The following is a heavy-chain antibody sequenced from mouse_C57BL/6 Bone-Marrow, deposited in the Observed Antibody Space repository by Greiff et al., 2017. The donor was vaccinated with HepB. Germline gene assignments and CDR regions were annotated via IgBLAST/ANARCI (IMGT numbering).Heavy chain of an antibody. CDR1: GYAFTNYL. CDR2: INPGSGGT. Sequence: VQLQQSGAELVRPGTSVKVSCKASGYAFTNYLIEWVKQRPGQGLEWIGVINPGSGGTNYNEKFKGKATLTADKSSSTAYMQLSSLTSEDSAVYVCARGGELRVDYWGQGTTLTVSS. J-gene: IGHJ2*01. D-gene: IGHD1-1*01. CDR3: ARGGELRVDY. V-gene: IGHV1-54*01.